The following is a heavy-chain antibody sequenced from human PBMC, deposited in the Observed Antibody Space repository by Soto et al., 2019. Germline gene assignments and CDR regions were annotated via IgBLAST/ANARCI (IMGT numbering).Heavy chain of an antibody. V-gene: IGHV4-59*12. Sequence: SETLSLTCTVSGGSISSYYWSWIRQPPGKGLEWIGYIYYSGSTNYNPSLKSRVTISVDTSKNQFSLKLSSVTAADTAVYYCARSYDSSGREYYFDYWGQGTLVTVSS. J-gene: IGHJ4*02. CDR3: ARSYDSSGREYYFDY. D-gene: IGHD3-22*01. CDR2: IYYSGST. CDR1: GGSISSYY.